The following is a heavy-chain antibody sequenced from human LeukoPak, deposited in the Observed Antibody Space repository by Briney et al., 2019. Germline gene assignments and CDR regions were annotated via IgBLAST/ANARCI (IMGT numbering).Heavy chain of an antibody. V-gene: IGHV3-21*01. CDR2: ISSSSSYI. CDR1: GFTFSSYS. CDR3: ARDHSGSLDY. J-gene: IGHJ4*02. D-gene: IGHD1-26*01. Sequence: GGSLRLSCAASGFTFSSYSMNWVRQAPGKGLEWVSSISSSSSYIYYADSVKGRFTISRDNAKNSLYLQMKSLRAEDTAVYYCARDHSGSLDYWGQGTLVTVSS.